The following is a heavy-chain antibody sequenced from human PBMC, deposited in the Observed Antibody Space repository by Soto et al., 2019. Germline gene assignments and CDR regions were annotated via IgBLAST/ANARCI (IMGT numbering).Heavy chain of an antibody. V-gene: IGHV1-46*01. J-gene: IGHJ4*02. Sequence: QVQLVQSGAEVKKPGASVKVSCKASGYTFSDYYIHWVRQAPGHGLDWMGIINPPDGSTTYAQKFQGRVSMTSDTSTSTVYMELRSLRSEDTAIYYCARYYDSSGPAFDYWGQGTLVTVSS. CDR1: GYTFSDYY. D-gene: IGHD3-22*01. CDR3: ARYYDSSGPAFDY. CDR2: INPPDGST.